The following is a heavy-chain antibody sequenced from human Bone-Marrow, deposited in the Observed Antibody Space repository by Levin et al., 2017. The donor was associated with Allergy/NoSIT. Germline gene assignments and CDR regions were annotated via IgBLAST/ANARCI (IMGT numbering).Heavy chain of an antibody. V-gene: IGHV3-23*01. CDR2: STGSGDRK. Sequence: GGSLRLSCTTSGFTFIDYGMAWVRQAPGKGLEWVAGSTGSGDRKHYADSVKGRFTISRDNHKKTLFLEMSSLRAEDTAVYFCAKFDYHDSSGYFGGWGQGTLVTVSS. CDR1: GFTFIDYG. CDR3: AKFDYHDSSGYFGG. D-gene: IGHD3-22*01. J-gene: IGHJ3*01.